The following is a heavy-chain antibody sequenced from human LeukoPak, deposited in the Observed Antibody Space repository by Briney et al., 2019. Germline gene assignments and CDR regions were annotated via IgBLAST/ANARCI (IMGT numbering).Heavy chain of an antibody. V-gene: IGHV3-74*01. CDR1: GFTFSTYW. CDR3: ARGGSSSGQNAFDI. D-gene: IGHD6-6*01. J-gene: IGHJ3*02. Sequence: GGSLRLSCAASGFTFSTYWMHWVRQAPGKGLVWVSGISWNSGSIGYADSVKGRFTISRDNAKNSLYLQMNSLRAEDTAVYYCARGGSSSGQNAFDIWGQGTMVTVSS. CDR2: ISWNSGSI.